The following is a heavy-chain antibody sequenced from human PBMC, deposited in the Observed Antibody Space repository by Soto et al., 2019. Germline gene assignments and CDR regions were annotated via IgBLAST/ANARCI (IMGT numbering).Heavy chain of an antibody. J-gene: IGHJ5*02. Sequence: QITLKESGPTLVKPTQTLTLTCTFSGFSLTTPGVGVGWIRQPPGKALEWLGIIYWNDDERYSPSLKSRLTITKDTSKNQVVLTMTNMDPVDTATYYCAHRRTYSGSYSFTNWFDPWAPGTLVTVSS. V-gene: IGHV2-5*01. CDR2: IYWNDDE. CDR3: AHRRTYSGSYSFTNWFDP. CDR1: GFSLTTPGVG. D-gene: IGHD1-26*01.